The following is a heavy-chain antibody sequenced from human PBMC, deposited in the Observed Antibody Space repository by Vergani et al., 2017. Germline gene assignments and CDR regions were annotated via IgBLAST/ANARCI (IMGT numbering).Heavy chain of an antibody. CDR1: GFTFDDYA. Sequence: EVQLVESGGGLVQPGRSLRLSCAASGFTFDDYAMHWVRQAPGKGLEWVSGINWNSDSIAYADSVKGRFTISRDNAKNSLYLQMNSLRAEDTAVYYCATLDFWSGYSGSGYYYIDVWGKGTTVTVSS. V-gene: IGHV3-9*01. CDR3: ATLDFWSGYSGSGYYYIDV. CDR2: INWNSDSI. J-gene: IGHJ6*03. D-gene: IGHD3-3*01.